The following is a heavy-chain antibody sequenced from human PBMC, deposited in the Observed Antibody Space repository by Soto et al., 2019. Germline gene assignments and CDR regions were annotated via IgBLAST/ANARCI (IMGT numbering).Heavy chain of an antibody. CDR3: ARDQVLYAPIPYYGMDV. CDR2: IWYDGSNK. V-gene: IGHV3-33*01. D-gene: IGHD3-16*01. CDR1: GFTFSSYG. J-gene: IGHJ6*02. Sequence: ESGGGVVQPGRSLRLSCAASGFTFSSYGMHWVRQAPGKGLEWVAVIWYDGSNKYYADSVKGRFTISRDNSKNTLYLQMNSLRAEDTAVYYCARDQVLYAPIPYYGMDVWGQGTTVTVSS.